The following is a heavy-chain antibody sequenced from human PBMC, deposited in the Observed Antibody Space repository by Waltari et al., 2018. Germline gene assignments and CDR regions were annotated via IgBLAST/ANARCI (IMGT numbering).Heavy chain of an antibody. CDR2: IYYSGST. D-gene: IGHD1-26*01. CDR3: ARHIRGSGSYFGWFDP. CDR1: GGSISSSSSY. V-gene: IGHV4-39*07. J-gene: IGHJ5*02. Sequence: QLQLQESGPGLVKPSETLPLTCPVSGGSISSSSSYWGWIRQPPGKGLEWIGSIYYSGSTYYNPSLKSRVTISVDTSKNQFSLKLSSVTAADTAVYYCARHIRGSGSYFGWFDPWGQGTLVTVSS.